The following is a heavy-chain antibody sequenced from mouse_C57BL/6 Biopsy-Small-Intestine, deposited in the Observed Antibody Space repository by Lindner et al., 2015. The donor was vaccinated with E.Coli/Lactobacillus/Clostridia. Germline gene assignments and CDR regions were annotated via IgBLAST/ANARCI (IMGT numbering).Heavy chain of an antibody. CDR1: DYSITSGYD. J-gene: IGHJ2*01. CDR2: ISYSGST. V-gene: IGHV3-1*01. Sequence: QLQESGPGMVKPSQSLSLTSTVTDYSITSGYDWHWIRHFPGNKLEWMGYISYSGSTNYNPSLKSRISITHDTSKNHFFLKLNSMTTEDTATYYCARGYYGSTYGYYFDYWGQGTTLTVSS. D-gene: IGHD1-1*01. CDR3: ARGYYGSTYGYYFDY.